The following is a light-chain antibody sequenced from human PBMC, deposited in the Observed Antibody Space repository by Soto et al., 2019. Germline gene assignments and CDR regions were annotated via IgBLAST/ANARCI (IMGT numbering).Light chain of an antibody. V-gene: IGLV2-14*01. CDR3: SSYTSSNTLVV. J-gene: IGLJ2*01. CDR2: DVS. Sequence: QSALTQPASVSGSPGQSITISCTGTSTDVGDYGYVSWYQQHPGKAPKPMIYDVSNRPSGVSNRFSGSKSGNTASLTISGLQAADEADYYCSSYTSSNTLVVFGGGTKLTVL. CDR1: STDVGDYGY.